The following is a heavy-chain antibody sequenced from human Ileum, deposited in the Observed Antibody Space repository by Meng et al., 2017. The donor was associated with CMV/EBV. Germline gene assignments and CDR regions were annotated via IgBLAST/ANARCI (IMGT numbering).Heavy chain of an antibody. CDR2: IWYDGSKK. Sequence: FTDDGMHWVRHAPGKGLEWVAVIWYDGSKKFYADSVKGRFTISRDNSQNTLYLHMDNLRAEDTAVYYCVRDGSAYYDILIGFADLDPWGQGTLVTVSS. CDR1: FTDDG. D-gene: IGHD3-9*01. J-gene: IGHJ5*02. CDR3: VRDGSAYYDILIGFADLDP. V-gene: IGHV3-33*01.